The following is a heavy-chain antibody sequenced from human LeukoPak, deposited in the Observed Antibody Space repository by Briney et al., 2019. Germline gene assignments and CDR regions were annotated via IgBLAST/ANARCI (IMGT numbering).Heavy chain of an antibody. Sequence: GSLRLSCAASGFSFSTHWMSWFRQAPGKGLEWVALIKQDGSVIHYADSVKGRFTISRDNAKNSLSLQMNSLRADDTAVYYCAGDEGWTFDIWGQGTKVTVSS. CDR3: AGDEGWTFDI. CDR2: IKQDGSVI. V-gene: IGHV3-7*01. J-gene: IGHJ3*02. CDR1: GFSFSTHW. D-gene: IGHD5-24*01.